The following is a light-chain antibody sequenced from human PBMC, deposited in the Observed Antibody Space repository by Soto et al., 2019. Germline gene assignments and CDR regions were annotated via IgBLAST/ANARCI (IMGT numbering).Light chain of an antibody. Sequence: TESAATLSGSEGDRGAVSCRASQSISSYLNWYQQKPGKAPKLLIYAASSLQSGVPSRFSGSGSGTDFTLTISSLQPEDFAAYYCQQRYSSPRTFGQGTKVDIK. CDR2: AAS. CDR3: QQRYSSPRT. CDR1: QSISSY. J-gene: IGKJ1*01. V-gene: IGKV1-39*01.